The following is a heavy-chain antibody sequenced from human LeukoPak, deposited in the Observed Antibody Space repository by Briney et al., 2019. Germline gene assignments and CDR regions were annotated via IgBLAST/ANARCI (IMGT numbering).Heavy chain of an antibody. CDR3: ARVYRDYYFDS. V-gene: IGHV3-53*01. CDR2: IYSGAST. D-gene: IGHD4-17*01. J-gene: IGHJ4*02. Sequence: GGSLRLSCATPGLSVSSNYMSWVRQAPGKGLEWVSLIYSGASTYYADSVKGRFTISRDNSKNTLYLQMNSLRDEDTAVYYCARVYRDYYFDSWGQGTLVTVSS. CDR1: GLSVSSNY.